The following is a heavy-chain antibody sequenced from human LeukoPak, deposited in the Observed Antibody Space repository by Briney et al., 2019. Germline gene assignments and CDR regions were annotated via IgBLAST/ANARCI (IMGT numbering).Heavy chain of an antibody. J-gene: IGHJ4*02. D-gene: IGHD6-19*01. CDR1: GGSISSGDYY. CDR2: IYYSGST. Sequence: KTSETLSLTCTVSGGSISSGDYYWSWIRQPPGKGLEWIGYIYYSGSTYYNPSLKSRVTISVDTSKNQFSLKLSSVTAADTAVYYCARDLSPYSSGFIDYWGQGTLDTVSS. V-gene: IGHV4-30-4*08. CDR3: ARDLSPYSSGFIDY.